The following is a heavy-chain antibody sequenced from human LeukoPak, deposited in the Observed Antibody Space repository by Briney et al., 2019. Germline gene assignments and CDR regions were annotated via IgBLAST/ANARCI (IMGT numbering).Heavy chain of an antibody. CDR3: ARRESWSHFDY. CDR1: GYSFTSYW. CDR2: IYPGDSDT. J-gene: IGHJ4*02. Sequence: GESLKISCKGSGYSFTSYWIGWVRQMPGQGLEWMGTIYPGDSDTRYSPSFQGQVTISADKSISTAYLQWSSLRASDTAIYYCARRESWSHFDYWGQGSPVTVSS. V-gene: IGHV5-51*01. D-gene: IGHD1-1*01.